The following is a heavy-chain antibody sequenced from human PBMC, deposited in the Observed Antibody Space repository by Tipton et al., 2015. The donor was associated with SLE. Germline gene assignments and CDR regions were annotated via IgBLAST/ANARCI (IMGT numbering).Heavy chain of an antibody. CDR3: ARAKSAMGSYDT. CDR2: IFQSGSI. CDR1: GGSINNHY. D-gene: IGHD2-21*01. J-gene: IGHJ5*02. V-gene: IGHV4-59*11. Sequence: TLSLTCTVSGGSINNHYWSWIRQPPGKGLEWIGHIFQSGSIKYNPSLKTGVTISVDTSKSQFSLNLTSVTAADTAVYYCARAKSAMGSYDTWGQGAQVTVSS.